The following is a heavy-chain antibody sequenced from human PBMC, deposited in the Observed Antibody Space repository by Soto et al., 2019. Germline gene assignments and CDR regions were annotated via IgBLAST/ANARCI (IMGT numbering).Heavy chain of an antibody. CDR3: ARKYYYDSSGYPSPFDT. J-gene: IGHJ5*02. CDR2: IIPIFGTA. V-gene: IGHV1-69*13. CDR1: GGTFSSYA. Sequence: SVKGSCKASGGTFSSYAISWVRQAPGQGLEWMGGIIPIFGTANYAQKFQGRVTITADESTSTAYMELSSLRSEDTAVYYCARKYYYDSSGYPSPFDTWGQGTLVTVSS. D-gene: IGHD3-22*01.